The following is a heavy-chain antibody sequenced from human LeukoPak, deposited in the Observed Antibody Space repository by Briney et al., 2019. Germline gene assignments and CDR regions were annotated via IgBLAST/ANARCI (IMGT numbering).Heavy chain of an antibody. J-gene: IGHJ4*02. CDR2: ISYDGSNK. Sequence: GRSLRLSCAASGFTFSSYAMHWVRQAPGKGLEWVAVISYDGSNKYYADSVKGRFTISRDNSKNTLYLQMNSLRAEDTAVYYCARASCSSTSCYDTPGVLSGYFDYWGQGTLVTVSS. D-gene: IGHD2-2*01. CDR1: GFTFSSYA. V-gene: IGHV3-30*04. CDR3: ARASCSSTSCYDTPGVLSGYFDY.